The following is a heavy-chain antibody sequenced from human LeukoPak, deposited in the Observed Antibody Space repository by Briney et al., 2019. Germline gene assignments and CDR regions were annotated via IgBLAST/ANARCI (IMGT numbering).Heavy chain of an antibody. CDR1: GGSISSSSYY. V-gene: IGHV4-39*07. Sequence: SETLSLTCTVSGGSISSSSYYWGWIRQPPGKGPEWIGSTYYSGSTYYNPSLKSRVTISVDTSKNQFSLKLSSVTAADTAVYYCARARSGSYYGWFDPWGQGTLVTVSS. D-gene: IGHD1-26*01. CDR2: TYYSGST. J-gene: IGHJ5*02. CDR3: ARARSGSYYGWFDP.